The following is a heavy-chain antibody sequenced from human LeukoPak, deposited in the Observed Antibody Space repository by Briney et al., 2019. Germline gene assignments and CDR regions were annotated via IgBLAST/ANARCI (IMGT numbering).Heavy chain of an antibody. CDR3: ARDGTTVVTPSYYYYMDV. CDR1: GYTFTSYY. V-gene: IGHV1-46*01. J-gene: IGHJ6*03. CDR2: INPSGGST. D-gene: IGHD4-23*01. Sequence: ASVKVSCKASGYTFTSYYMHWVRQAPGQGLEWMGIINPSGGSTSYAQKFQGRVTMTRDMSTSTAYMELRSLRSDDTAVYYCARDGTTVVTPSYYYYMDVWGKGTTVTISS.